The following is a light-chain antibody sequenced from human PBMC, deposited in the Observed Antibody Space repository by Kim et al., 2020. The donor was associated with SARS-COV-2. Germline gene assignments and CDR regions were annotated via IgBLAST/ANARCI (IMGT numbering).Light chain of an antibody. CDR1: QNIGTY. V-gene: IGKV1-39*01. CDR3: QHKHSKPST. J-gene: IGKJ2*01. Sequence: DIQMTQSPSSLSASVGDRVTISCRSSQNIGTYFNWYQQRPGKAPQLLIFAASNLQGGIPSRFSGSGSGTDFTLTITSLQPEDQATYSRQHKHSKPSTFGQGTKLEI. CDR2: AAS.